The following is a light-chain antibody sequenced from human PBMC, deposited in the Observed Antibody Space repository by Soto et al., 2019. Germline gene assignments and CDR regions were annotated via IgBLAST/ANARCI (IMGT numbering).Light chain of an antibody. CDR2: GAS. Sequence: EIVLTQSPATLSLSPGERATLSCRASQSVSSYLAWYQQKPGQAPRLLIYGASSRATGIPDRFSGSGSGTDFTLTISRLEPEDFAVYYCQQYGSSPPRITFGPGTKVDIK. V-gene: IGKV3-20*01. CDR1: QSVSSY. CDR3: QQYGSSPPRIT. J-gene: IGKJ3*01.